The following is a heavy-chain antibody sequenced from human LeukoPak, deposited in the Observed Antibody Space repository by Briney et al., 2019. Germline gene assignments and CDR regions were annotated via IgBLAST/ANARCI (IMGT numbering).Heavy chain of an antibody. V-gene: IGHV4-4*02. Sequence: PSETLSLTCAVSGGSITTTNWWRWVRQPPGKGLEWIGEVHLSGATNYNLSLESRVSMSIDKSKNHLSLEVTSVTAADTAIYYCTRESGAFSPFGFWGQGTLVTVSS. D-gene: IGHD1-26*01. CDR3: TRESGAFSPFGF. CDR2: VHLSGAT. CDR1: GGSITTTNW. J-gene: IGHJ4*02.